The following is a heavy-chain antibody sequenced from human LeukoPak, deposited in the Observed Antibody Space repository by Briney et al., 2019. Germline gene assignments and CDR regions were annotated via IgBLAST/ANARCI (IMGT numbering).Heavy chain of an antibody. CDR1: GLTFGGSA. Sequence: KPERSLSLSCEASGLTFGGSAMSWVRQAPGKGLEWISDISGAGRETYYADSVKGRFTISRDNSKITLYLQLNSLGAGDTAVYFCAKIDSPRVGWRAPFDYWGQGTLVTVSS. V-gene: IGHV3-23*01. D-gene: IGHD6-19*01. CDR2: ISGAGRET. CDR3: AKIDSPRVGWRAPFDY. J-gene: IGHJ4*02.